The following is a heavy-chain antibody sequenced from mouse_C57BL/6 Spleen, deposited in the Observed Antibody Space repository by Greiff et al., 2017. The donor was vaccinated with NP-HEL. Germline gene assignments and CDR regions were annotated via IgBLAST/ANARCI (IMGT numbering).Heavy chain of an antibody. V-gene: IGHV5-16*01. CDR2: INYDGSST. D-gene: IGHD2-4*01. Sequence: EVHLVESEGGLVQPGSSMKLSCTASGFTFSDYYMAWVRQVPEKGLEWVANINYDGSSTYYLDSLKSRFIISRDNAKNILYLQMSSLKSEDTATYYCARVEDYAWFAYWGQGTLVTVSA. CDR1: GFTFSDYY. CDR3: ARVEDYAWFAY. J-gene: IGHJ3*01.